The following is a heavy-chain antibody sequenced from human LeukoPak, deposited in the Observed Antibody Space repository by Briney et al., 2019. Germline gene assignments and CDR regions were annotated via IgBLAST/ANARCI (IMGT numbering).Heavy chain of an antibody. J-gene: IGHJ4*02. Sequence: PGGSLRLSCSASGFTFSSYGMHWVRQAPGKGLDWVAVISYGSVYKYYADSVRGRFSISRDNSKNTLYLQMNSLRAEDTALYYCARDQYSYAHAAHWGQGTLVTVSS. CDR3: ARDQYSYAHAAH. CDR2: ISYGSVYK. CDR1: GFTFSSYG. V-gene: IGHV3-30*03. D-gene: IGHD5-18*01.